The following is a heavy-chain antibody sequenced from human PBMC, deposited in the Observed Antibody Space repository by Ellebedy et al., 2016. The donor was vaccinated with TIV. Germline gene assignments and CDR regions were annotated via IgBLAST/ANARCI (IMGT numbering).Heavy chain of an antibody. CDR1: GGSITTGGPTITDH. V-gene: IGHV4-61*08. CDR2: IYYSGSS. J-gene: IGHJ2*01. D-gene: IGHD3-22*01. CDR3: ALNYCDIGGPSSYCYFGL. Sequence: MPSETLSLTCTVSGGSITTGGPTITDHWSWIRQPPGKGLEWIGHIYYSGSSNYNPSLKSRVTISVGTSTNQFSLNLTSVTAADTSVYYCALNYCDIGGPSSYCYFGLWGRGTLVTVSS.